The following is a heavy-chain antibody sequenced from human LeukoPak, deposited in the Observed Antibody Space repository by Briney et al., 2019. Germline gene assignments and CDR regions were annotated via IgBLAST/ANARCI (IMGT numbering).Heavy chain of an antibody. V-gene: IGHV1-69*04. J-gene: IGHJ4*02. CDR1: GGTFSSYA. Sequence: ASVKVSCKASGGTFSSYAISWVRQAPRQGLEWMGRIIPILGIANYAQKFQGRVTITADKSTSTAYMELSSLRSEDTAVYYCAREDGYNSEDWGQGTLVTVSS. CDR3: AREDGYNSED. CDR2: IIPILGIA. D-gene: IGHD5-24*01.